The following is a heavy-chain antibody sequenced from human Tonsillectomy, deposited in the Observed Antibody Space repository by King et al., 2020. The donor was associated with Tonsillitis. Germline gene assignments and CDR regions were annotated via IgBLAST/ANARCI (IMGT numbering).Heavy chain of an antibody. CDR2: FIPILGIA. CDR1: GGTFSGYA. D-gene: IGHD6-19*01. V-gene: IGHV1-69*09. J-gene: IGHJ5*02. CDR3: ARDWASGWYNWFDP. Sequence: LQLVQSGAEVKKPGSSVKVSCKASGGTFSGYAISWVRQAPGQGLEWMGRFIPILGIANYAQKFQGRVTITADKSTSTAYMELSSLRSEDSAVYYCARDWASGWYNWFDPWGQGTLVTVSS.